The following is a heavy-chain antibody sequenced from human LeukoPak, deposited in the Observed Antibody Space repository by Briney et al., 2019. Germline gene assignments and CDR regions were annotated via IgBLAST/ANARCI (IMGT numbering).Heavy chain of an antibody. CDR1: GASTSHFY. CDR3: SEGYFEPFDH. V-gene: IGHV4-59*01. CDR2: LSYTGKT. Sequence: SETLSLSCTVSGASTSHFYWNWIRQPPGKGLEWIGCLSYTGKTDYNPSLKSRVSISLGSSNNHFSLKLTSVTAADTAVYYCSEGYFEPFDHWGQGILVTASP. D-gene: IGHD2/OR15-2a*01. J-gene: IGHJ4*02.